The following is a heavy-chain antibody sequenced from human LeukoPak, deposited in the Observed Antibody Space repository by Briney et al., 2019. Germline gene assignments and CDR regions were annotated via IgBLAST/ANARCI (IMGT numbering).Heavy chain of an antibody. J-gene: IGHJ6*03. CDR1: GFTFSGSA. Sequence: GGSLRLSCAASGFTFSGSAMHWVRQASGKGLEWVGRIRSEANSYATAYAASVKGRFTISRDDSKNTAYLQMNSLKTEDTAVYYCTETRYYDSSGYTGYMDVWGKGTTVTVSS. D-gene: IGHD3-22*01. CDR2: IRSEANSYAT. V-gene: IGHV3-73*01. CDR3: TETRYYDSSGYTGYMDV.